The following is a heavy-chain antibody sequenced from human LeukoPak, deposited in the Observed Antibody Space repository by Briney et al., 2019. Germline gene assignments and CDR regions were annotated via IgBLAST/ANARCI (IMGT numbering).Heavy chain of an antibody. D-gene: IGHD6-13*01. Sequence: GGSLRLSCAASGFTFSSYGMSWVRQAPGKGLEWVSAISGSGGSTYYADSVKGRFTISRDNSKNTLYLQMYSLRAEDTAVYYCAKTSIAAAGFPKYYFDYWGQGTLVTVSS. CDR1: GFTFSSYG. CDR2: ISGSGGST. V-gene: IGHV3-23*01. CDR3: AKTSIAAAGFPKYYFDY. J-gene: IGHJ4*02.